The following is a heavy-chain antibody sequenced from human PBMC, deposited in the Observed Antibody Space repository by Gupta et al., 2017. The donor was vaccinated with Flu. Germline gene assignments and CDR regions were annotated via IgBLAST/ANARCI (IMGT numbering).Heavy chain of an antibody. V-gene: IGHV4-4*07. CDR3: ARENYNYDYVWGSYRYLYYYYGMDV. Sequence: QVQLQESGPGLVKPSETLSLTCTVSGGSISSYYWSWIRQPAGKGLEWIGRIYTSGSTNYNPSLKSRVTMSVDTSKNQFSLKLSSVTAADTAVYYCARENYNYDYVWGSYRYLYYYYGMDVWGQGTTVTVSS. J-gene: IGHJ6*02. CDR1: GGSISSYY. D-gene: IGHD3-16*02. CDR2: IYTSGST.